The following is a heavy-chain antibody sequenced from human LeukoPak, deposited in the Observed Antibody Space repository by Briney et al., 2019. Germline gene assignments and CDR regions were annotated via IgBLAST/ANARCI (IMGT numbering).Heavy chain of an antibody. Sequence: PGGSLRLSCAASGFSFSSNDMHWVRQAPGKELEWVALIRYDGSNKYYADSVKGRFTISRDNSKNTLYLQVNSLRTEDTAVYYCAKNRQYDILTGYDYYFDYWGQGTLVTVSS. V-gene: IGHV3-30*02. J-gene: IGHJ4*02. CDR2: IRYDGSNK. CDR3: AKNRQYDILTGYDYYFDY. D-gene: IGHD3-9*01. CDR1: GFSFSSND.